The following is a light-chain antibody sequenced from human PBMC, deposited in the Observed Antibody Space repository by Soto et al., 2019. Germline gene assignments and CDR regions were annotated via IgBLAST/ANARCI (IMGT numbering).Light chain of an antibody. CDR2: GVS. V-gene: IGKV3-20*01. J-gene: IGKJ1*01. Sequence: EIVLTQSPGTLSLSPGQRATLSCRASQSVSSSYLAWYQQKPGQAPRRLIYGVSSSATGIPDRFSGSGSGTDFTLTISRLEPEDFAVYYWQQYGSPSGTFGQGTKVEIK. CDR3: QQYGSPSGT. CDR1: QSVSSSY.